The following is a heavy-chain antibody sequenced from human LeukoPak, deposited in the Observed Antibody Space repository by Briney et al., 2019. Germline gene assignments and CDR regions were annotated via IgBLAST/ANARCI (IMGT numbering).Heavy chain of an antibody. CDR3: ARDHDSSGRTDDAFDI. D-gene: IGHD3-22*01. J-gene: IGHJ3*02. Sequence: ASVKVSCKASGYTFTDYYIHWVRQAPGQGLEWMGRLNPNSGDTNYAQRFQGRVTMARGASISTAYMELSRLTSDDTAVYFCARDHDSSGRTDDAFDIWGQGTMVTVSS. CDR2: LNPNSGDT. CDR1: GYTFTDYY. V-gene: IGHV1-2*06.